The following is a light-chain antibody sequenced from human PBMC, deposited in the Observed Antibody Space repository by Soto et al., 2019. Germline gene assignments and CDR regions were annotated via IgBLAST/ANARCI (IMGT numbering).Light chain of an antibody. CDR1: SSDIGDYNY. CDR3: TSYTNTDTLYV. Sequence: QSALTQPASVSGSPGQSITISCTGTSSDIGDYNYVSWFQHHPGKAPKLLIFEVSDRPSGVSNRFSGSKSGNTASLTISGLXAEDEADYYCTSYTNTDTLYVFGTGTKVTVL. J-gene: IGLJ1*01. CDR2: EVS. V-gene: IGLV2-14*01.